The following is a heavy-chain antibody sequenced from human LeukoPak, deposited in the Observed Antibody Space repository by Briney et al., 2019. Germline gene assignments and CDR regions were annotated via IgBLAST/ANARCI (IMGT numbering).Heavy chain of an antibody. D-gene: IGHD3-16*01. J-gene: IGHJ4*02. Sequence: GGSLRLSCAASGFSFSNYGMHWVRQAPGKRLEWVAYIRYDGSQKYYGDSVKGRFTISRDNSKNTVYLQMNSLRDEDTAVYYCARDLLSLPHKYFDSWGQGTLVTVSS. CDR3: ARDLLSLPHKYFDS. V-gene: IGHV3-30*02. CDR1: GFSFSNYG. CDR2: IRYDGSQK.